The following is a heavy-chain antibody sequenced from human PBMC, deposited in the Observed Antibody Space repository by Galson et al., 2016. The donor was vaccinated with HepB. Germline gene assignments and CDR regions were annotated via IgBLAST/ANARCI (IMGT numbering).Heavy chain of an antibody. J-gene: IGHJ4*02. CDR1: GYMFLSYG. CDR3: ARDTDGSAWIPDY. V-gene: IGHV1-18*01. D-gene: IGHD5-18*01. CDR2: ISASSGRT. Sequence: SVKVSCKASGYMFLSYGISWVRQAPGQGPEWMAWISASSGRTDYARKFQGRVAMTTDTSTSTAYMELRSLTSDDTAVYYCARDTDGSAWIPDYWGQGSLVTVSS.